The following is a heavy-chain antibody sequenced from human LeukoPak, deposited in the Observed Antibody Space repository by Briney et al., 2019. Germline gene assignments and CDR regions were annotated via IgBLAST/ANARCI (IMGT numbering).Heavy chain of an antibody. J-gene: IGHJ4*02. CDR2: SYYRSQQWHS. CDR3: GRETDFGVVTN. CDR1: GDSVSSNGAS. D-gene: IGHD3-3*01. V-gene: IGHV6-1*01. Sequence: SRTLSLTCAISGDSVSSNGASWNWIRQSPSRGLGWLGNSYYRSQQWHSDYAPSVKGRITLDPDTSKTQFSLQLNSMTPEDTAVYYCGRETDFGVVTNWGQGTLVTVSS.